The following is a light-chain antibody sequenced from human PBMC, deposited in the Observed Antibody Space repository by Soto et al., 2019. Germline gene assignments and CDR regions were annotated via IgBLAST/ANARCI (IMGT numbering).Light chain of an antibody. V-gene: IGKV4-1*01. Sequence: DIVMTQSPDSLAVSLGERATINCKSSQSVVDTSNRGHSLAWYQQKPGQPPKVLIKWASTRESGVPARFSGSASGTDFTLTISSLQAEDVAVYYCQQYFGTPLTFGGGTKVESK. CDR1: QSVVDTSNRGHS. CDR3: QQYFGTPLT. CDR2: WAS. J-gene: IGKJ4*01.